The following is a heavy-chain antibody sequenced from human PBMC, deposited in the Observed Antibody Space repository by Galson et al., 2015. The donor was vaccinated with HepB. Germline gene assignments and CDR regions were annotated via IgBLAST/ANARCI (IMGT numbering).Heavy chain of an antibody. V-gene: IGHV1-3*01. CDR1: GYTFTSYA. CDR2: INAGNGNT. CDR3: ARDTGRASGSYYNDAFDI. J-gene: IGHJ3*02. D-gene: IGHD3-10*01. Sequence: SVKVSCKASGYTFTSYAMHWVRQAPGQRLEWMGWINAGNGNTKYSQKFQGRVTITRDTSASTAYMELSSLRSEDTAVYYCARDTGRASGSYYNDAFDIWGQGTMVTVSS.